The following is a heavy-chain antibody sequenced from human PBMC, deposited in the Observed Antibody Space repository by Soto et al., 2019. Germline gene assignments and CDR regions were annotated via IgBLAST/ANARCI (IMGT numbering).Heavy chain of an antibody. D-gene: IGHD3-22*01. V-gene: IGHV1-18*01. Sequence: ASVKVSCKASGYTFTSYGISWVRQAPGQGLEWMGWITAYNGNINYVEKFQGRVTMTTDTSTRTAFMELRSLRSDDTAVYYCARGGESSDSKLHYWGQGTVVTVSS. CDR3: ARGGESSDSKLHY. J-gene: IGHJ4*02. CDR1: GYTFTSYG. CDR2: ITAYNGNI.